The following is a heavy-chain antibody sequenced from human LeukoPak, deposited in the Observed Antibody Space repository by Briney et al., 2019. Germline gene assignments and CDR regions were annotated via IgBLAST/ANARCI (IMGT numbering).Heavy chain of an antibody. CDR3: ARLPFYDILTGYYEGNAFGI. CDR1: GGSFSGYY. J-gene: IGHJ3*02. CDR2: INHSGST. V-gene: IGHV4-34*01. D-gene: IGHD3-9*01. Sequence: PSETLSLTCAVYGGSFSGYYWSWIRQPPGKGLEWIGEINHSGSTNYNPSLKSRVTISVDTSKNQFSLKLSSVTAADTAVYYCARLPFYDILTGYYEGNAFGIWGQGTMVTASS.